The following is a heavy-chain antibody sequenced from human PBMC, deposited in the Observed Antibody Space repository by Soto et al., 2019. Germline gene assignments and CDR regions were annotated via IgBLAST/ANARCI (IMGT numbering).Heavy chain of an antibody. J-gene: IGHJ4*02. CDR3: ARIPRYSFPTSDDLDS. CDR1: GGTFYTYT. Sequence: SVKVSCKASGGTFYTYTFSWVLQSPVQGLEWMGSITPIYPTTNYAEKFQGRLTVTADGSTNTAYMELNSLTSEDTAVYYCARIPRYSFPTSDDLDSWGQGTLVTVS. D-gene: IGHD5-18*01. V-gene: IGHV1-69*13. CDR2: ITPIYPTT.